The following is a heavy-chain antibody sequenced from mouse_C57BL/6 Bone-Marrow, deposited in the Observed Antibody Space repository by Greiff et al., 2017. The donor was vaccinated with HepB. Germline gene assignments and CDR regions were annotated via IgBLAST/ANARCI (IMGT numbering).Heavy chain of an antibody. CDR3: ARFTTVVATDDYYAMDY. V-gene: IGHV1-82*01. D-gene: IGHD1-1*01. CDR1: GYAFSSSW. CDR2: VYPGDGDT. J-gene: IGHJ4*01. Sequence: VQLQQSGPELVKPGASVKISCKASGYAFSSSWMNWVKQRPGKGLEWIGRVYPGDGDTNYNGKFKGKATLTADKAYSTAYMQLSSLISEDSAVYFCARFTTVVATDDYYAMDYWGQGTSVTVSS.